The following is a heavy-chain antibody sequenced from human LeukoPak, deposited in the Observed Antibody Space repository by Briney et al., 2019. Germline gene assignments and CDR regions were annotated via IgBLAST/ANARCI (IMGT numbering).Heavy chain of an antibody. CDR1: GFTFSDYY. Sequence: GGSLRLSCAASGFTFSDYYMSWIRQAPGKGLEWVSYISSSSSYTNYADSVKGRFTISRDNAKNSLYLQMNSLRAEDTAVYYCARDLSEFDSSGYYLDYWGQGTLVTVSS. D-gene: IGHD3-22*01. V-gene: IGHV3-11*06. CDR3: ARDLSEFDSSGYYLDY. CDR2: ISSSSSYT. J-gene: IGHJ4*02.